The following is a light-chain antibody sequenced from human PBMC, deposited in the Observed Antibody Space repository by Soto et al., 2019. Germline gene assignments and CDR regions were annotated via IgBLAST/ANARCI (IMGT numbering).Light chain of an antibody. CDR1: SSDVGGYNY. CDR2: DVS. J-gene: IGLJ1*01. CDR3: CSYAGSYPYV. Sequence: ALTQPRSVSGSPGQSVTISCTGTSSDVGGYNYVSWYQQHPGKAPKLVIYDVSKRPSGVPDRFSGSKSGNTASLTISGLQAEDEADYYCCSYAGSYPYVFGTGTKVTVL. V-gene: IGLV2-11*01.